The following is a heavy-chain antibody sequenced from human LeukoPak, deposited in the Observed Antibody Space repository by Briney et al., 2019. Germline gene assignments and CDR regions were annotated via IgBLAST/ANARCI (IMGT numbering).Heavy chain of an antibody. CDR3: ARAGYSSSWYVGKYFQH. V-gene: IGHV4-4*02. J-gene: IGHJ1*01. D-gene: IGHD6-13*01. CDR2: IYHSGST. CDR1: GGSISSSNW. Sequence: SETLSLTCAVSGGSISSSNWWSWVRQPPGKGLEWMGEIYHSGSTNYNPSLKSRVTISVDKSKNQFSLKLSSVTAADTAAYYCARAGYSSSWYVGKYFQHWGQGTLVTVSS.